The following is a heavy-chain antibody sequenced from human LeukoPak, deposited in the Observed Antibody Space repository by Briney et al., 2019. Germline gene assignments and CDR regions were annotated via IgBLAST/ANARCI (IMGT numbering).Heavy chain of an antibody. CDR1: GFTFSSCG. J-gene: IGHJ4*02. Sequence: PGGSLRLSCAASGFTFSSCGMSWVRQAPGKGLELVSAISGSGGSTYYADSVKGRFTISRDNSKNTLYLQMNSLRAEDTAVYYCAKDLARAGYFDYWGQGTLVTVSS. V-gene: IGHV3-23*01. CDR3: AKDLARAGYFDY. CDR2: ISGSGGST. D-gene: IGHD3-10*01.